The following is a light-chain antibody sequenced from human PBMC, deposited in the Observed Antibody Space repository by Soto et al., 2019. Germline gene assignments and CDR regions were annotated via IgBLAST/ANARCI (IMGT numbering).Light chain of an antibody. CDR2: EGS. J-gene: IGLJ1*01. CDR1: SSDVGSYNL. Sequence: QSVLTQPASVSGSPGQSITISCTGTSSDVGSYNLVSWYQQHPGKAPKLMIYEGSKRPSGVSNRFSGPKSGNTAPLTISGLQAEDEADYYCCSYAGSSTFWVFGTGTKVTVL. CDR3: CSYAGSSTFWV. V-gene: IGLV2-23*03.